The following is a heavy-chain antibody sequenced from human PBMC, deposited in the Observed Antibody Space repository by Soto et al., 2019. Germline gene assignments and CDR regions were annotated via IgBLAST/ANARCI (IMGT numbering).Heavy chain of an antibody. CDR1: GGTFSSYA. Sequence: QVQLVQSGAEVKKPGSSVKVSCTASGGTFSSYAISWVRQAPGQGLEWMGGIIPIFGTANYAQKFQGRVTITADESTSTAYMELSSLRSEDTAVYYCARDEEPLRELGEFDYWGQGTLVTVSS. CDR2: IIPIFGTA. V-gene: IGHV1-69*01. J-gene: IGHJ4*02. CDR3: ARDEEPLRELGEFDY. D-gene: IGHD1-26*01.